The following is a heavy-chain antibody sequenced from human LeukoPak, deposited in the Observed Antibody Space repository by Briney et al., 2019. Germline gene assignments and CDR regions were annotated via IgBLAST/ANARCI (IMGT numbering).Heavy chain of an antibody. Sequence: GGSLRLSCVVSGFTVSTNYMSWVRQAPGKGLEWVSLIYSGGSTYYSDSVKGRFTISRDNSKNTLFLQMNSLRAEDTAVYYCAELGITMIGGVWGKGTTVTISS. CDR3: AELGITMIGGV. D-gene: IGHD3-10*02. V-gene: IGHV3-53*01. CDR1: GFTVSTNY. CDR2: IYSGGST. J-gene: IGHJ6*04.